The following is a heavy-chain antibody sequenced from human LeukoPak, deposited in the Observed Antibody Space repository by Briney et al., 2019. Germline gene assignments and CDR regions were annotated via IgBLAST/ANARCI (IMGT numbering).Heavy chain of an antibody. Sequence: GGSLRLSCGASGFIFDAHGMHWVRQAPGKGLEWVAFIRSDGYHTYYADSVKGRSTITRDNSKNTLYLQMNSLRLEDMALYYCAKPSGSGVDYWGRGTRVTVSS. J-gene: IGHJ4*02. CDR3: AKPSGSGVDY. D-gene: IGHD1-26*01. V-gene: IGHV3-30*02. CDR1: GFIFDAHG. CDR2: IRSDGYHT.